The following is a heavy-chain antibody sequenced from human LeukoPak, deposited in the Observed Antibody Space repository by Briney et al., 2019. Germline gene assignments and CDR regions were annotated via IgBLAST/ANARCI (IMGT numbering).Heavy chain of an antibody. CDR3: ARDIGDF. CDR2: IKPDGSEK. Sequence: GGSLRLSCAASGFTSSTAWMSWVRQAPGTGLEWVATIKPDGSEKFYVDSVKGRFTISRDSAKNSLYLQMNGLRAEDTAVYYCARDIGDFWGQGTLVTVSS. V-gene: IGHV3-7*03. CDR1: GFTSSTAW. J-gene: IGHJ4*02. D-gene: IGHD1-26*01.